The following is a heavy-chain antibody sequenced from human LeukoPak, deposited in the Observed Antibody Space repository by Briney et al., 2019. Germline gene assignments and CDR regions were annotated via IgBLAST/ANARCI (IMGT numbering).Heavy chain of an antibody. CDR3: ATRAFSDYDVYYFHY. CDR2: INPNSGGT. CDR1: GYTFTGYY. V-gene: IGHV1-2*02. D-gene: IGHD3/OR15-3a*01. Sequence: ASVKVSCKASGYTFTGYYMHWVRQAPGQGLEWMGWINPNSGGTIFAQNFQGRVTMTRDTSISTAYMELSGLKSDDTAVYYCATRAFSDYDVYYFHYWGQGTLVTVSS. J-gene: IGHJ4*02.